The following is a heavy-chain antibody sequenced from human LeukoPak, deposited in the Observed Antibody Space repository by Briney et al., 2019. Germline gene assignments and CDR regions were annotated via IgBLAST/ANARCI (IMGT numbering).Heavy chain of an antibody. J-gene: IGHJ4*02. CDR3: ARGPQGVTRPEY. CDR1: GGTISSSTYF. CDR2: IYYTGST. Sequence: SETLSLTCTVSGGTISSSTYFWGWIRQPPGKGLEWIGTIYYTGSTYYNPSLKSRVTISVDTSKNQFSLKVRSVTAADTAVYYCARGPQGVTRPEYWGQGTLVTVSS. V-gene: IGHV4-39*01. D-gene: IGHD4-17*01.